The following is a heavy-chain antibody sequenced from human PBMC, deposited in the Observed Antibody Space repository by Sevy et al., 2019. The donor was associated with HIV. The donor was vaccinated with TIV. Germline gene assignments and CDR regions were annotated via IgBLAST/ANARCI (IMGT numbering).Heavy chain of an antibody. CDR2: LKSDVYGGTV. CDR1: GFTFGDYC. Sequence: GGSLRLSCTASGFTFGDYCMSWVHQAPGKGLEWVAFLKSDVYGGTVDHAASVRGRFVISRDGSKTIAYLQMNDLKTEDTGVYYCTRWKAAQSIFDYWGQGALVTVSS. J-gene: IGHJ4*02. D-gene: IGHD6-13*01. V-gene: IGHV3-49*04. CDR3: TRWKAAQSIFDY.